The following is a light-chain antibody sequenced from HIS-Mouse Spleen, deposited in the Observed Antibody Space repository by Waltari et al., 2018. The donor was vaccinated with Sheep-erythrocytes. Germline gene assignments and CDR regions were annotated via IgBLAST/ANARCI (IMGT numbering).Light chain of an antibody. V-gene: IGLV3-1*01. J-gene: IGLJ2*01. CDR2: QDS. CDR3: QAWDSSTAV. Sequence: SYELTQPPSVSVSPGQTASITCSGDKLGDKYACWYQQKPGQSPVLVIYQDSKRPSGSPERFSGSNCGNTAPLTISGTQAMDEADYYRQAWDSSTAVFSGGTKLTVL. CDR1: KLGDKY.